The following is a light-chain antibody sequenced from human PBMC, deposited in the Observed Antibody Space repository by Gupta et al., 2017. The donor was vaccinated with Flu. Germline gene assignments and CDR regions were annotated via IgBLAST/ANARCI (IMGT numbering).Light chain of an antibody. CDR1: SSNIGADYD. V-gene: IGLV1-40*01. CDR2: TNA. J-gene: IGLJ3*02. Sequence: VTISCTGSSSNIGADYDGQWYQQLPGTAPKLLIYTNANRPSGVPDRFSGSKSGTSASLAITGLQAEDESDYYCQSYDISLSGWVFGGGTKLTVL. CDR3: QSYDISLSGWV.